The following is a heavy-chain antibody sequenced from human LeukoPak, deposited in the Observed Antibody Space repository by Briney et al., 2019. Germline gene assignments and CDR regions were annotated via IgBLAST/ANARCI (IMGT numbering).Heavy chain of an antibody. CDR1: GFTVTSNY. CDR3: VHSGGSSGWAPNT. Sequence: GGSLRLSCAASGFTVTSNYMSWVRPAPGKGLEWVSGISLHNGERGYAASVKGRFTISRDDAKNSLYLQINNLRPDDTAFYYCVHSGGSSGWAPNTWGQGTLVTVSS. J-gene: IGHJ5*02. D-gene: IGHD6-25*01. CDR2: ISLHNGER. V-gene: IGHV3-9*01.